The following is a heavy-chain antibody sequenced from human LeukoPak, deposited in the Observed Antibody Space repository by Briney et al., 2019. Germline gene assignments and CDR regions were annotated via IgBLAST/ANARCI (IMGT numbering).Heavy chain of an antibody. J-gene: IGHJ6*02. Sequence: PGGSLRLSCTTSGFNFGDHAMTWVRQAPGKGLEWVGFIRSKAYRGTTEYAASVKGRFTNSRDDSKSVVYLQMNSLKSEDTAVYYCSRGPIQLWVHNGVDVWGQGTTVTVSS. CDR2: IRSKAYRGTT. CDR3: SRGPIQLWVHNGVDV. CDR1: GFNFGDHA. D-gene: IGHD5-18*01. V-gene: IGHV3-49*04.